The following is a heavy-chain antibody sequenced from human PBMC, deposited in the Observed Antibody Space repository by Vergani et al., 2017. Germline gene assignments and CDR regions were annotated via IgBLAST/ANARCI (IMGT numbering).Heavy chain of an antibody. CDR3: AQGRGPEYFQH. CDR1: NDSVSNTFYY. Sequence: QVQLQESGPGLVKPSETLSLTCTVSNDSVSNTFYYWGWIRQTPGKGLEWIGEIYHSGSTNYNPSLKSRVTISVDKSKNQFSLKLSSVTAADTAVYYCAQGRGPEYFQHWGQGTLVTVSS. V-gene: IGHV4-39*07. CDR2: IYHSGST. J-gene: IGHJ1*01.